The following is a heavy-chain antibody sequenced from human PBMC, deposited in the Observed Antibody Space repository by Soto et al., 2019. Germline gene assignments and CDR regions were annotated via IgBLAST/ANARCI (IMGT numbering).Heavy chain of an antibody. CDR2: IYPGDSDT. J-gene: IGHJ3*02. V-gene: IGHV5-51*01. CDR1: GYSFTNYW. D-gene: IGHD2-2*01. Sequence: GESLKISCKGSGYSFTNYWIGWVRQMPGKGLEWMGIIYPGDSDTRYSPSFQGQVTISADKSISTAYLQWSSLKASDTAMYYCASVREYQVPLSDFDIWGQGTMGTVSS. CDR3: ASVREYQVPLSDFDI.